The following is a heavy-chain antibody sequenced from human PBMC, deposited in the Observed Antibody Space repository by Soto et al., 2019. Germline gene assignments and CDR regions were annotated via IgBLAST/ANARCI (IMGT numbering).Heavy chain of an antibody. CDR1: GGTFSSYA. CDR3: ARSDTAMANWFDP. CDR2: IIPIFGTA. J-gene: IGHJ5*02. Sequence: SVKVSCKASGGTFSSYAISWVRQAPGQGLEWMGGIIPIFGTANYAQKFQGRVTITADESTSTAYMELSSLRSEDTAVYYCARSDTAMANWFDPWGQGTLVTVSS. V-gene: IGHV1-69*13. D-gene: IGHD5-18*01.